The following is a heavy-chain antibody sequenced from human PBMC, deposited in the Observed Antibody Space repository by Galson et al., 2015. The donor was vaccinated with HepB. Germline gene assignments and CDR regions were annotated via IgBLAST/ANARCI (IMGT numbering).Heavy chain of an antibody. V-gene: IGHV3-9*01. CDR2: ISKNSGKI. Sequence: SLRLSCAASGFSFDDSVMHWVRQAPGKGLEWVSGISKNSGKIAYTDSVKGRFTISRDNAKNSLYLQMNSLRAEDTAFYYCTKDAIITPGAFDIWGQGAMVTVSS. D-gene: IGHD1-1*01. CDR1: GFSFDDSV. CDR3: TKDAIITPGAFDI. J-gene: IGHJ3*02.